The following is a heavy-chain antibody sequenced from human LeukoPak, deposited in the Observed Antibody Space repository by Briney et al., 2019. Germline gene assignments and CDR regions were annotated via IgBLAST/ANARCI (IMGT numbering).Heavy chain of an antibody. J-gene: IGHJ4*02. CDR1: GGSISSYY. V-gene: IGHV4-39*01. CDR2: IYYSGST. D-gene: IGHD2-2*01. CDR3: ARYHSTWGLNY. Sequence: PSETLSLTCTVSGGSISSYYWGWIRQPPGKGLEWIGSIYYSGSTYYTTSLESRVTISIDTSKNQFSLKLTSVTAADTAVYYCARYHSTWGLNYWGQGTLVTVSS.